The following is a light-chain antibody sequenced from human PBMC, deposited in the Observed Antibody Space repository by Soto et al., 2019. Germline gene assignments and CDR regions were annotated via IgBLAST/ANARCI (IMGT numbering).Light chain of an antibody. Sequence: QSVLTQPPSVYAAPGQKVTISCSGSSSNIGNNYVSWYQQLPGTAPKLLTYDNNKRPSGIPDRFSGSKSGTSATLGITGLQTGDEADYYCGTWDSSLSAGIFGTGTKVTVL. CDR1: SSNIGNNY. J-gene: IGLJ1*01. V-gene: IGLV1-51*01. CDR2: DNN. CDR3: GTWDSSLSAGI.